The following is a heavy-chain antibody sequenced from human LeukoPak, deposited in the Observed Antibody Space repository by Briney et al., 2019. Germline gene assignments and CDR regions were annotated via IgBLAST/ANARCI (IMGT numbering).Heavy chain of an antibody. J-gene: IGHJ5*02. D-gene: IGHD3-3*01. CDR3: ARGTTEEYDFWSGYYVSRFDP. V-gene: IGHV4-31*03. Sequence: SETLSRTGTVSGGSISSGGYYWSWIRQHPGKGLEWIGYIYYSGSTYYNPSLTSRVTISVDTSKNQFSLKLSSVTAADTAVYYCARGTTEEYDFWSGYYVSRFDPWGQGALVTVSS. CDR1: GGSISSGGYY. CDR2: IYYSGST.